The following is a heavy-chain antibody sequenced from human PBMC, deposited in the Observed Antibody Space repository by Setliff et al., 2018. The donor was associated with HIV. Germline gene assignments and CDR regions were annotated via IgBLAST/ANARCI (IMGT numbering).Heavy chain of an antibody. CDR3: ARLTDYGDYHPNDAFDI. CDR1: GGSISSSGYY. CDR2: IYYSGST. V-gene: IGHV4-39*01. D-gene: IGHD4-17*01. Sequence: SETLSLTCTLSGGSISSSGYYWGWVRQPPGKGLEWIGSIYYSGSTYYNPSLKSRVTISVDTPKNQLSLRLSSVTAADTDGYYCARLTDYGDYHPNDAFDIWGQGTMVTVSS. J-gene: IGHJ3*02.